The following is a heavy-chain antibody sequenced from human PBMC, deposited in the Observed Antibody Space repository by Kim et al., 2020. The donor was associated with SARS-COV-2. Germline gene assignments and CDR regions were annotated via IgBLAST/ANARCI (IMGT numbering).Heavy chain of an antibody. CDR3: AKDRYYYDSSGYYYFDY. CDR2: ISGSGGST. D-gene: IGHD3-22*01. V-gene: IGHV3-23*01. Sequence: GGSLRLSCAASGFTFSSYAMSWVRQAPGKGLEWVSAISGSGGSTYYADSVKGRFTISRDNSKNTLYLQMNSLRAEDTAVYYCAKDRYYYDSSGYYYFDYWGQGTLVTVSS. CDR1: GFTFSSYA. J-gene: IGHJ4*02.